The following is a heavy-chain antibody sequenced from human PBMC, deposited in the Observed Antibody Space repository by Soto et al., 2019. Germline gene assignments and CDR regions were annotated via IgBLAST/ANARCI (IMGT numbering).Heavy chain of an antibody. Sequence: QVQLVESGGGVVQPGSSLRLSCAASGFTFSSYGMHWVRQAPGKGLEWVAVISYDGSNKYYADSVKGRFTISRDNSKNTLYLQMNRLRAEDTAVYYCAKDRRPNYYYGMDVWGQGTTVTVSS. CDR1: GFTFSSYG. CDR3: AKDRRPNYYYGMDV. V-gene: IGHV3-30*18. D-gene: IGHD6-25*01. J-gene: IGHJ6*02. CDR2: ISYDGSNK.